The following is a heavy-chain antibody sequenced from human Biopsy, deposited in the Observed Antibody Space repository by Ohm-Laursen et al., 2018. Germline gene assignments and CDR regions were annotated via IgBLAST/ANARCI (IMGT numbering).Heavy chain of an antibody. Sequence: VKISCKVSGYTLTDISMHWVRQAPGQGLEWLGGNIPILGTGNYAQKFQDRVTVAADTSTSTATMELRSLRSDDTAVYYCATKLTGYFHHWGQGTLVIVSS. CDR2: NIPILGTG. V-gene: IGHV1-69*13. CDR3: ATKLTGYFHH. D-gene: IGHD3-9*01. CDR1: GYTLTDIS. J-gene: IGHJ1*01.